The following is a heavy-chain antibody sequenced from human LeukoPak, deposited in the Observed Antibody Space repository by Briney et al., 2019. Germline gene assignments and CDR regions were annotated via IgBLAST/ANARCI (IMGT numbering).Heavy chain of an antibody. V-gene: IGHV4-59*11. J-gene: IGHJ3*02. CDR2: ISYIGTT. CDR3: ARDLVTVTKGFDI. D-gene: IGHD4-17*01. CDR1: GDSFSSHY. Sequence: SETLTLTCAVSGDSFSSHYWTWIRQPPGRGLEWIGYISYIGTTNYNPSLKSRVTISIDTSKNQFSLKLSSVTTADTAVYYCARDLVTVTKGFDIWGLGTMVSVSS.